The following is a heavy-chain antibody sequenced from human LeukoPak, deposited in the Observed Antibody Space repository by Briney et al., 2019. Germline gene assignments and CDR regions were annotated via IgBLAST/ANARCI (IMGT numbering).Heavy chain of an antibody. CDR2: IYYSGST. CDR3: ASVITGYSSGWSMYYFDY. D-gene: IGHD6-13*01. J-gene: IGHJ4*02. CDR1: GGSISSYY. V-gene: IGHV4-59*01. Sequence: SETLCLTCTVSGGSISSYYWSWIRQPPGKGLEWIGYIYYSGSTNYNPSLKSRVTISVDTSKNQFSLKLSSVTAADTAVYYCASVITGYSSGWSMYYFDYWGQGTLVTVSS.